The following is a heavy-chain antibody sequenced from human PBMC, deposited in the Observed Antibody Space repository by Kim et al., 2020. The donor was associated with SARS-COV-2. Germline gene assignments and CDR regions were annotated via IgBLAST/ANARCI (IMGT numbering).Heavy chain of an antibody. CDR3: ARHGGGSLVVVVYAAYFDN. D-gene: IGHD2-8*02. CDR2: IYYSGST. CDR1: GGSISSSSYY. V-gene: IGHV4-39*01. Sequence: SETLSLTCTVSGGSISSSSYYWGWIRQPPGKGLEWIGSIYYSGSTYYNPSLKSRVTISVDTSKNQFSLKLSSVTAADTSVYYCARHGGGSLVVVVYAAYFDNWGQGTPGTVSS. J-gene: IGHJ4*02.